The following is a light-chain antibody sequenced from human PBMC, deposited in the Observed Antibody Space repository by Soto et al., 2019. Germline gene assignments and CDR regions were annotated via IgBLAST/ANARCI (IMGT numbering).Light chain of an antibody. CDR3: QQYGSSPPEVT. CDR1: QSVSSSY. V-gene: IGKV3-20*01. Sequence: EIVLTQSPGTLSLSPGESATLSCRASQSVSSSYLAWYQQKPGQAPRLLIYGASSRATGIPDRFSGSGSGTDFTLTISRLEPEDFAVYYCQQYGSSPPEVTFGQGTRLEIK. CDR2: GAS. J-gene: IGKJ5*01.